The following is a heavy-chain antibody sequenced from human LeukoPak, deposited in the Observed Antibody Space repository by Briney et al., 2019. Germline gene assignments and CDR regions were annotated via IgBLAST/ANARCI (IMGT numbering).Heavy chain of an antibody. Sequence: ASVKVSCKASGYTFTGYYMHWVRQAPGQGLEWMGWISAYNGNTNYAQKLQGRVTFTRDTSANTAYMELSSLRSEDMAVYYCARTRPRARAFDVWGQGTMVTVSS. CDR3: ARTRPRARAFDV. CDR1: GYTFTGYY. CDR2: ISAYNGNT. V-gene: IGHV1/OR15-2*02. J-gene: IGHJ3*01.